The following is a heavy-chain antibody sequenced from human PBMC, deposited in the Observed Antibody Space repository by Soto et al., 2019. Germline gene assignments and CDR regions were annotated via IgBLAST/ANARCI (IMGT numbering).Heavy chain of an antibody. Sequence: GESLKISCAASGFTFSNAWMSWVRQAPGKGLEWVGRIKSKTDGGTTDYAAPVKGRFTISRDDSKNTLYLQMNSLKTEDTAVYYCTTDRRRGQLTDYWGQGTLVTVSS. D-gene: IGHD6-6*01. CDR3: TTDRRRGQLTDY. J-gene: IGHJ4*02. V-gene: IGHV3-15*01. CDR1: GFTFSNAW. CDR2: IKSKTDGGTT.